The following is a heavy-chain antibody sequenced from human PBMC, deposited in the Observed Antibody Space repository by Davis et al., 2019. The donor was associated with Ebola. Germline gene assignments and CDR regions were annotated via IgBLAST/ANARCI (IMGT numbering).Heavy chain of an antibody. J-gene: IGHJ6*02. Sequence: AASVKVSCKASGYTFTSYYMHWVRQAPGQGLEWMGIINPSGGSTSYAQKFQGRVTMTRDTSTSTVYMELSSLRSEDTAVYYCARGLAVAGTLGGYYYYYGIDVWGQGTTVTVSS. D-gene: IGHD6-19*01. CDR2: INPSGGST. CDR3: ARGLAVAGTLGGYYYYYGIDV. CDR1: GYTFTSYY. V-gene: IGHV1-46*01.